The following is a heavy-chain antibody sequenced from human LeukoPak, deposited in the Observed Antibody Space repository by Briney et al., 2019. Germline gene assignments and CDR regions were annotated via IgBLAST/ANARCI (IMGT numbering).Heavy chain of an antibody. CDR1: GFTFSSHW. CDR2: IKKDGSEK. CDR3: ARAQVYGDPHGFDI. J-gene: IGHJ3*02. V-gene: IGHV3-7*03. Sequence: GGSLRLSCAASGFTFSSHWMSWVRQAPGKGLEWVANIKKDGSEKYYVDAVKGRFTISRDNAKTSLYLQMNSLRSDDTAVYYCARAQVYGDPHGFDIWGQGTMVTVSS. D-gene: IGHD4-17*01.